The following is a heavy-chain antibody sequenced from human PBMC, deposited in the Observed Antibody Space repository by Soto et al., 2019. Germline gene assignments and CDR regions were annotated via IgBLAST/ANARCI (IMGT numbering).Heavy chain of an antibody. CDR1: GYSFTNNE. V-gene: IGHV1-8*01. CDR2: MNPGSGDT. D-gene: IGHD3-16*01. CDR3: ARMATFGSLNWFDP. Sequence: ASVSVSCKASGYSFTNNEVRWVRQATGQGLEWMGWMNPGSGDTGYAQMFQGIVTMTRDISTATAYMELSSLRSDDTAIYYCARMATFGSLNWFDPWGQGTLVTVSS. J-gene: IGHJ5*02.